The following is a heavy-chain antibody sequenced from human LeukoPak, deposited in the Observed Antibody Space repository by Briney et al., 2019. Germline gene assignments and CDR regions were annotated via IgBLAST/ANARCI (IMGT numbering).Heavy chain of an antibody. CDR1: GGSISSYH. J-gene: IGHJ6*02. D-gene: IGHD3-10*01. CDR3: ARDLWLGYYYGMDV. Sequence: SETLSLTCTVSGGSISSYHWSWIRQPAGKGVEWVGRLYTSGSTNYNPSLKSRVTMSVDTSKNQFSLKLSSVTAADTAVYYCARDLWLGYYYGMDVWGQGTTVTVSS. CDR2: LYTSGST. V-gene: IGHV4-4*07.